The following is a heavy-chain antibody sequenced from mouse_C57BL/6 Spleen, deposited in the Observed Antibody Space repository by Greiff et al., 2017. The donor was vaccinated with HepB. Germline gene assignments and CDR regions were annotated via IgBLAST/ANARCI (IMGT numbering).Heavy chain of an antibody. J-gene: IGHJ2*01. Sequence: QVQLQQPGAELVKPGASVKLSCKASGYTFTSYWMHWVKQRPGQGLEWIGMIHPNSGSTNYNEKFKSKATLTVDKSSSTAYMQLSSLTSEDSAVYYCARWNYGHYFDYWGQGTTLTVSS. V-gene: IGHV1-64*01. CDR1: GYTFTSYW. CDR2: IHPNSGST. CDR3: ARWNYGHYFDY. D-gene: IGHD1-1*02.